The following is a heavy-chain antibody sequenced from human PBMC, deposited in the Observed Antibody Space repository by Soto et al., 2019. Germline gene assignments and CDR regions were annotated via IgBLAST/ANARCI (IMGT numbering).Heavy chain of an antibody. CDR2: INHSGST. CDR3: ARRGTVQQLFWSDYYYGMDV. D-gene: IGHD3-3*01. CDR1: GGSFSGYY. J-gene: IGHJ6*02. V-gene: IGHV4-34*01. Sequence: PSETLSLTCAVYGGSFSGYYWSWIRQPPGKGLEWIGEINHSGSTNYNPSLKSRVTISVDTSKNQFSLKLSSVTAADMAVYYCARRGTVQQLFWSDYYYGMDVWGQGTTVTVSS.